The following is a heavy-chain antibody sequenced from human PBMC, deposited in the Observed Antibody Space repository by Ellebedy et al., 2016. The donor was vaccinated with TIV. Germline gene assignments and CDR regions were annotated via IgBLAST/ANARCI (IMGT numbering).Heavy chain of an antibody. CDR3: ARQLGSSGWYGY. CDR1: GGSISSSSYY. V-gene: IGHV4-39*01. Sequence: MPSETLSLTCTVSGGSISSSSYYWGWIRQPPGKGLEWIGSFYYSGSTYYNPSLKRGVTISVDTSKNQFSLKLSSVTAADTAVYYCARQLGSSGWYGYWGQGTLVTVSS. D-gene: IGHD6-19*01. CDR2: FYYSGST. J-gene: IGHJ4*02.